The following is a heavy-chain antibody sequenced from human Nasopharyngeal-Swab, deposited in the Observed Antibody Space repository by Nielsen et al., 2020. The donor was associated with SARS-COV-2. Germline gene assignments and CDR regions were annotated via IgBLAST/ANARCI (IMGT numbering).Heavy chain of an antibody. V-gene: IGHV1-69*13. CDR2: IIPIFGTA. D-gene: IGHD6-13*01. CDR3: ARVRGGSSSWYQGSDAFDI. CDR1: GGTFSSYA. J-gene: IGHJ3*02. Sequence: SVKVSCKASGGTFSSYAISWVRQAPGQGLEWMGGIIPIFGTANYAQKFQGRVTITADESTSTAYMELSSLRSEDTAVYYCARVRGGSSSWYQGSDAFDIWGQGTMVTVSS.